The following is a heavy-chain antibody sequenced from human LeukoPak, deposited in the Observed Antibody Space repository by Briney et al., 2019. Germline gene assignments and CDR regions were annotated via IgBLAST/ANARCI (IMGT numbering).Heavy chain of an antibody. CDR2: IYYSGST. CDR1: GGSISSYY. J-gene: IGHJ4*02. CDR3: AGEDTAMVSGSFDY. V-gene: IGHV4-59*08. Sequence: PSETLSLTCTVSGGSISSYYWSWIRQPPGKGLEWIGYIYYSGSTNYNPSLKSRVTISVDTSKNQFSLKLSSVTAAGTAVYYCAGEDTAMVSGSFDYWGQGTLVTVSS. D-gene: IGHD5-18*01.